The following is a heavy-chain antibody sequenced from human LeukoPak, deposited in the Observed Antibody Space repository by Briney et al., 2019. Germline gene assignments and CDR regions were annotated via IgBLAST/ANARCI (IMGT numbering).Heavy chain of an antibody. J-gene: IGHJ4*02. V-gene: IGHV1-2*02. D-gene: IGHD1-26*01. CDR3: ARSGRGTYYYFDL. CDR1: GYTFTGYF. Sequence: VASVKVSCKASGYTFTGYFIHWVRQAPGQGLEWMGWINPNNGGTKYAQKFQDRVTMTRDTSISTAYMELSRLRSDDTAVYYCARSGRGTYYYFDLWGQGTLVTVSS. CDR2: INPNNGGT.